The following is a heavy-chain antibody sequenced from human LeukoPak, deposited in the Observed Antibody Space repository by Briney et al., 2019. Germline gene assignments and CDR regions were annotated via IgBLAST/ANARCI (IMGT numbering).Heavy chain of an antibody. D-gene: IGHD5-12*01. CDR3: ARHDKGYSGYVTLDY. Sequence: GESLKTSSKGSGYSFTSYCIGWVRQMPGKGLQWMGSINPDYSDIRYNPSFQGQVTISADKSINTSYLQWSSLKASDTAIYYCARHDKGYSGYVTLDYWGQGTLVTVSP. J-gene: IGHJ4*02. CDR1: GYSFTSYC. CDR2: INPDYSDI. V-gene: IGHV5-51*01.